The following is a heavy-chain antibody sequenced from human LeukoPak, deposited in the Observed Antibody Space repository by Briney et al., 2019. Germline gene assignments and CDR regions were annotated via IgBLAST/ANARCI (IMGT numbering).Heavy chain of an antibody. CDR2: TYYKSNWYN. J-gene: IGHJ4*02. CDR1: GDSVSRYNIA. CDR3: ARGRDVVVVPAADFDY. Sequence: SQTLSLTCAISGDSVSRYNIAWNWIRQSPSRGLEWLGRTYYKSNWYNEYAVSVGSRITINPDTSKNQFSLQLNSVTPEDTAVYYCARGRDVVVVPAADFDYWGQGILVTVSS. D-gene: IGHD2-2*01. V-gene: IGHV6-1*01.